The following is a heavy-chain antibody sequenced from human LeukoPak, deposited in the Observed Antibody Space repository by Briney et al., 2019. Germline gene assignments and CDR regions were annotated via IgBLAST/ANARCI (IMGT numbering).Heavy chain of an antibody. CDR3: ARVSGVAPAECFQH. D-gene: IGHD3-3*01. Sequence: PGGSLRLSCAASGFTFSSYSMNWVRQAPGKGLEWVSSISSSSSYIYYADSVKGRFTISRDNAKNSLYLQMNSLRAEDTAVYYCARVSGVAPAECFQHWGQGTPVTVSS. CDR1: GFTFSSYS. J-gene: IGHJ1*01. CDR2: ISSSSSYI. V-gene: IGHV3-21*01.